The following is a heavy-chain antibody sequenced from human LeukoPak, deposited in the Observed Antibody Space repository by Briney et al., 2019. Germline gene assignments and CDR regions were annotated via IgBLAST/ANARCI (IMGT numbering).Heavy chain of an antibody. CDR1: GTSISNYY. Sequence: SETLSLTCTVSGTSISNYYWSWIRQPPGKGLEWIGDIYNSGSTNYNPSLKSRVTMSVDTSKNQFSLKLTSVTPADTAVYFCTRRVAVTGTPKAYFDYWGQGILVTVSS. J-gene: IGHJ4*02. CDR3: TRRVAVTGTPKAYFDY. D-gene: IGHD6-19*01. V-gene: IGHV4-59*01. CDR2: IYNSGST.